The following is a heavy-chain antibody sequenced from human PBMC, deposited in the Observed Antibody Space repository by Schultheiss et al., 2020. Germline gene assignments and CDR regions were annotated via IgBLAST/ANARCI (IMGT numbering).Heavy chain of an antibody. CDR2: INHSGST. Sequence: SETLSLTCTVSGGSISSYYWSWIRQPAGKGLEWIGDINHSGSTNYNPSLKSRVTISVDTSKNQFSLKLSSVTAADTAVYYCARALEDYYYYGMDVWGQGTTVNVSS. J-gene: IGHJ6*02. CDR3: ARALEDYYYYGMDV. D-gene: IGHD3-3*01. CDR1: GGSISSYY. V-gene: IGHV4-34*01.